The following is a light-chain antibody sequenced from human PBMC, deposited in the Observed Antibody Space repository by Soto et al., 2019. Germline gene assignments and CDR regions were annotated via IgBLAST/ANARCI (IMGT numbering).Light chain of an antibody. Sequence: QSALTQPASVSGSPGQSITISCTGSSSDVGHYNFVSWYQQHPGKAPKLIIYEVSNRPSGVSTRFSGSKSGNTASLTISGLQADDEADYYCTSYTPSSRLFGGGTQLTVL. CDR1: SSDVGHYNF. CDR3: TSYTPSSRL. J-gene: IGLJ3*02. CDR2: EVS. V-gene: IGLV2-14*01.